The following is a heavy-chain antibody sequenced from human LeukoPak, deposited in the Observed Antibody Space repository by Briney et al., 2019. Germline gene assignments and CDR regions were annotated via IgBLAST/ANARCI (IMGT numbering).Heavy chain of an antibody. Sequence: GGSLRLSCAASGFTFSSYGMHWVRQAPGKGLEWVAVIWYDGSNKYYADSVKGRFTISRDNSKNTLHLQMNSLRAEDTAVYYCARESSTSRLSFDYWGQGTLVTVSS. J-gene: IGHJ4*02. V-gene: IGHV3-33*01. D-gene: IGHD2-2*01. CDR3: ARESSTSRLSFDY. CDR1: GFTFSSYG. CDR2: IWYDGSNK.